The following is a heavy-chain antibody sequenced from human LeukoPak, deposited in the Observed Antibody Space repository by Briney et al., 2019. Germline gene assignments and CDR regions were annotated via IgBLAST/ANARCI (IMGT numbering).Heavy chain of an antibody. CDR3: ASDSSSWYMHAFDI. CDR2: IYSGGST. V-gene: IGHV3-53*01. D-gene: IGHD6-13*01. J-gene: IGHJ3*02. CDR1: GFTVSSNY. Sequence: GGSLRLSCAASGFTVSSNYMSWVRQAPGKGLEWVSVIYSGGSTYYADSVKGRFTISRDNSKNTLYLQMNSLRAEDTAVYYCASDSSSWYMHAFDIWGQGTMVTVSS.